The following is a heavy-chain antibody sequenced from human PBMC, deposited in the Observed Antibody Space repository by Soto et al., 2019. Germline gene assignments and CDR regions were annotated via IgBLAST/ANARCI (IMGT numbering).Heavy chain of an antibody. J-gene: IGHJ6*03. CDR3: ARHHGSGSYRVVYYYYMDV. D-gene: IGHD3-10*01. Sequence: SETLSLTCTVSGGSISSYYWSWIRQPPGKGLEWIGYIYYSGSTNYNPSLKSRVTISVDTSKNQFSLKLSSVTAADTAVYYCARHHGSGSYRVVYYYYMDVWGKGTTVTVSS. CDR2: IYYSGST. V-gene: IGHV4-59*08. CDR1: GGSISSYY.